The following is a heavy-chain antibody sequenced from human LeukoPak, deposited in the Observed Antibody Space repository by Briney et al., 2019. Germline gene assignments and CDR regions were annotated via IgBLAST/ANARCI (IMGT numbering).Heavy chain of an antibody. CDR3: AKDAHDYGDYYFDY. Sequence: GGSLRLSCAASGFTFTNYAMSWVRQAPGKGLEWVSGITGRDGSRFYADSVKGRFTISRDNSKKTLYLQMNSLRAEDTAVYYCAKDAHDYGDYYFDYWGQGTLDTVSS. CDR1: GFTFTNYA. D-gene: IGHD4-17*01. J-gene: IGHJ4*02. V-gene: IGHV3-23*01. CDR2: ITGRDGSR.